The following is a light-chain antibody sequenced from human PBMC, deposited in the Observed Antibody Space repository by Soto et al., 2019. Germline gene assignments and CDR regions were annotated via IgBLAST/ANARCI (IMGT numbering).Light chain of an antibody. CDR2: TAS. Sequence: IQMTQSPSSPSASVGDRVTITCRASQSIVRNLNWYQQKPGKAPELLIYTASNLESGVPSRFSGSGSGTDFALTISSLQPEDSAVYYCQQSHSSPLSFGGGTKVEFK. CDR1: QSIVRN. J-gene: IGKJ4*01. V-gene: IGKV1-39*01. CDR3: QQSHSSPLS.